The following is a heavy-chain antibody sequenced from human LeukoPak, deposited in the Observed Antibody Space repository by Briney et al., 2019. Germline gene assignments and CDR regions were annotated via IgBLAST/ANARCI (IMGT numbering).Heavy chain of an antibody. Sequence: GGSLRLSCAASGFTFSSYAMHWVRQAPGKGLEWVAVISYDGSNKYYADSVKGRFAISRDNSKNTLYLQMNSLRAEDTAVYYCARAGPYYYDSSGYSDYWGQGTLVTVSS. D-gene: IGHD3-22*01. V-gene: IGHV3-30*09. CDR3: ARAGPYYYDSSGYSDY. CDR2: ISYDGSNK. J-gene: IGHJ4*02. CDR1: GFTFSSYA.